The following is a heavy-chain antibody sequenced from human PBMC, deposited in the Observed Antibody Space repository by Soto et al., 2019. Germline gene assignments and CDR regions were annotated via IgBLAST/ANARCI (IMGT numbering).Heavy chain of an antibody. CDR2: INTYNGNT. D-gene: IGHD3-16*01. V-gene: IGHV1-18*01. Sequence: QVQLVQSRAEVKNPGASVKVSCKASGYSFTRYGIAWARQAPGQGLEWMGWINTYNGNTNYAQNLRGRVTLTTDTPTSTANMELTSLRSNDTAIYYCAMVDVYVTPSPQDVWGQGTTVIVSS. CDR3: AMVDVYVTPSPQDV. CDR1: GYSFTRYG. J-gene: IGHJ6*02.